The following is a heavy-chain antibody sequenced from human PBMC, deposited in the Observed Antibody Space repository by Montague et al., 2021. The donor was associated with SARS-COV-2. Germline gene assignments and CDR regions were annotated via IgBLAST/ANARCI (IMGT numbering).Heavy chain of an antibody. CDR2: MYDSGST. CDR1: IRSSTYY. J-gene: IGHJ3*02. Sequence: TLSLTCTVSIRSSTYYWAWIRQHPGKGLEWIGYMYDSGSTYYNPSLTSRVTMSLDTSKNQFSLKLSSVTAADTAVYYCARGDGVVVAAPYIWGQGTMVTVSS. CDR3: ARGDGVVVAAPYI. D-gene: IGHD2-15*01. V-gene: IGHV4-31*03.